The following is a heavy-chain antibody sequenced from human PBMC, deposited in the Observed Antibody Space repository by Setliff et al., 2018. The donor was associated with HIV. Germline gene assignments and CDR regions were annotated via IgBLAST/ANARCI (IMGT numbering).Heavy chain of an antibody. CDR2: IRDTGNA. J-gene: IGHJ5*02. CDR3: ARVGSCYNTRCYSWFDP. D-gene: IGHD2-2*03. Sequence: SETLSLTCTVSGGSISNSDFYWGWIRQSPGKGLEWIGYIRDTGNAHSNPSLRSRVTIAVDTSKNRLSLRLTSVTAADTAVYYCARVGSCYNTRCYSWFDPWGQGTLVTVSS. CDR1: GGSISNSDFY. V-gene: IGHV4-61*05.